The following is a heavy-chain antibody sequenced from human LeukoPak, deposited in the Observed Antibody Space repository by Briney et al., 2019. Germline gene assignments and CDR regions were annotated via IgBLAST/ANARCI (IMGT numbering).Heavy chain of an antibody. Sequence: ASVKVSCKTSGYTFTSYGISWVRQAPGQGLEWMGWISGHNGNTNYAQKLQGRVTMTTDTSTSTAYMELRSLRSDDTAVYYCATFLFSGYLYGMDVWGQGTTVTVSS. CDR3: ATFLFSGYLYGMDV. J-gene: IGHJ6*02. CDR2: ISGHNGNT. CDR1: GYTFTSYG. V-gene: IGHV1-18*01. D-gene: IGHD6-25*01.